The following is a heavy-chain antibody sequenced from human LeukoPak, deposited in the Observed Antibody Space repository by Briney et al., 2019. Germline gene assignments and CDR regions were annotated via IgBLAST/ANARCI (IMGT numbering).Heavy chain of an antibody. V-gene: IGHV4-39*01. J-gene: IGHJ6*04. Sequence: SETLSLTCTVSGGSISSSSYYWGWIRQPPGKGLEWIGSIYYSGSTYSNPSLKSRVTIFVDTSKNQFSLKLSSVPAADTAVYYCARLSMLGYCSGGSCSLAMDVWGKGTTVTISS. D-gene: IGHD2-15*01. CDR3: ARLSMLGYCSGGSCSLAMDV. CDR2: IYYSGST. CDR1: GGSISSSSYY.